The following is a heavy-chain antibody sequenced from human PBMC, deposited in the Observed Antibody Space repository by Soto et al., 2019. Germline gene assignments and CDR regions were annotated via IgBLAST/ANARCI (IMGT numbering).Heavy chain of an antibody. CDR2: IWYDGSNK. CDR1: GFTFSSYG. Sequence: GGSLRLSCAASGFTFSSYGMHWVRQAPGKGLEWVAVIWYDGSNKYYADSVKGRFTISRDNSKNTLYLQMNSLRAEDTAVYYCARDGHSYGPLLSWGQGTLVTVSS. CDR3: ARDGHSYGPLLS. V-gene: IGHV3-33*01. J-gene: IGHJ5*02. D-gene: IGHD5-18*01.